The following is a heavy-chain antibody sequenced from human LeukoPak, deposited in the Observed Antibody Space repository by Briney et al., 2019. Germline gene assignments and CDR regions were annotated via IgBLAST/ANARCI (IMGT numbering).Heavy chain of an antibody. CDR1: GYTFTTYA. V-gene: IGHV7-4-1*02. D-gene: IGHD3-22*01. CDR3: ARARYGRYYDSSGYSDY. CDR2: INTNTGNP. J-gene: IGHJ4*02. Sequence: ASVKVSCKASGYTFTTYAMNWVRQAPGQGLEWMGWINTNTGNPTYAQGFTGRVVFSLDTSVSTAYLQISSLKAEATAVYYCARARYGRYYDSSGYSDYWGQGTLVTVSS.